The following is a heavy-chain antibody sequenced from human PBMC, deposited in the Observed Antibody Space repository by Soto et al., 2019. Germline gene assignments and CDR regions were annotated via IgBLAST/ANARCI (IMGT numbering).Heavy chain of an antibody. CDR2: IYYSGST. J-gene: IGHJ6*02. D-gene: IGHD6-13*01. CDR3: ARDRMAVADDLYYYGMDV. CDR1: GGSVSSGSYY. Sequence: NPSETLSLTCTVSGGSVSSGSYYWSWIRQPPGKGLEWIGYIYYSGSTNYNPSLKSRVTISVDTSKNQFSLKLSSVTAADTAVYYCARDRMAVADDLYYYGMDVWGQGNTVTVSS. V-gene: IGHV4-61*01.